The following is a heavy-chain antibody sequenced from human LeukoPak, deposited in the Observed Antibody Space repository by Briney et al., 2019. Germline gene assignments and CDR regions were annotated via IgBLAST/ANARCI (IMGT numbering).Heavy chain of an antibody. J-gene: IGHJ4*02. CDR3: ARDRSSDY. D-gene: IGHD6-13*01. Sequence: PGGSLRLSCAASGFTFSSYWKSWVRQAPGKGLEWVANIKQDGSEKYYVDSVKGRFTISRDNAKNSLYLQMNSLRAEDTAVYYCARDRSSDYWGQGTLVTVSS. V-gene: IGHV3-7*01. CDR2: IKQDGSEK. CDR1: GFTFSSYW.